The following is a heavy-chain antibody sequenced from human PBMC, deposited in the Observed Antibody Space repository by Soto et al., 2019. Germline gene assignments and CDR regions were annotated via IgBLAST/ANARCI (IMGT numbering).Heavy chain of an antibody. CDR1: GFTFSNAW. D-gene: IGHD6-6*01. J-gene: IGHJ6*03. CDR3: TTALDSSSSRMYYYYMDV. CDR2: IKSKTDGGTT. V-gene: IGHV3-15*01. Sequence: GESLKISCAASGFTFSNAWMSWVRQAPGKGLEWVGRIKSKTDGGTTDYAAPVKGRFTISRDDSKNTLYLQMNSLKTEDTAVYYCTTALDSSSSRMYYYYMDVWGKGTTVTVSS.